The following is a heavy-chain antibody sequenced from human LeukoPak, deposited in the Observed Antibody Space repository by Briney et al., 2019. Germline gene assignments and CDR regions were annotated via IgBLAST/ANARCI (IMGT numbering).Heavy chain of an antibody. CDR3: ARVRDGYNYGY. D-gene: IGHD5-24*01. J-gene: IGHJ4*02. Sequence: ASVKASCKASGYTFTSYYMHWVRQAPGQGLEWMGWINPNSGGTNYAQKFQGRVTMTRDTSISTAYMELSRLRSDDTAVYYCARVRDGYNYGYWGQGTLVTVSS. CDR2: INPNSGGT. V-gene: IGHV1-2*02. CDR1: GYTFTSYY.